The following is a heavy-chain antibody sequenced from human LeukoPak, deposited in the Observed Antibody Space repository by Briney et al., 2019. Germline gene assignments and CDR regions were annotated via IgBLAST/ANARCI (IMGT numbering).Heavy chain of an antibody. D-gene: IGHD3-22*01. CDR3: ARDSSGYQ. J-gene: IGHJ4*02. CDR1: GFPFSTYW. V-gene: IGHV3-7*01. CDR2: IKEDGSEK. Sequence: GGSLRLSWAASGFPFSTYWMSWVRQAPGKGLEWVANIKEDGSEKYYGDSVKGRFTISRDNAKNSLYLQMNSLRAEDTAEYYCARDSSGYQWGQGTLVTVSS.